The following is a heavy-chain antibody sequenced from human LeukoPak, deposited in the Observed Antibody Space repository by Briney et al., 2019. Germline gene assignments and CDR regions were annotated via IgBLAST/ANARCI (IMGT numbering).Heavy chain of an antibody. CDR1: GFTFSSYS. CDR2: ISSSSSYI. V-gene: IGHV3-21*01. J-gene: IGHJ6*02. CDR3: ARDDGRYCSSTSCYEGRYYYYGMDV. Sequence: PGGSLRLSCAASGFTFSSYSMNWVRQAPGKGLEWVSSISSSSSYIYYADSVKGRFTISRDNAKNSLYLQMNSLRAEDTAVYYCARDDGRYCSSTSCYEGRYYYYGMDVWGQGTTVTVSS. D-gene: IGHD2-2*01.